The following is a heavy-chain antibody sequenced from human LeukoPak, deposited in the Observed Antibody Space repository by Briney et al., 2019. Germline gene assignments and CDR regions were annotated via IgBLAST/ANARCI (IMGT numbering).Heavy chain of an antibody. Sequence: GGSLRLSCAASGFTFSSYTMNWVRKAPGNGLEWVSSISSISGYIYYADSVKGRFTISRDNATNSLYLQMNSLRAEDTAVFYCSRDRGGRAFDIWGQGRMVTVSS. D-gene: IGHD1-26*01. J-gene: IGHJ3*02. CDR1: GFTFSSYT. CDR2: ISSISGYI. CDR3: SRDRGGRAFDI. V-gene: IGHV3-21*01.